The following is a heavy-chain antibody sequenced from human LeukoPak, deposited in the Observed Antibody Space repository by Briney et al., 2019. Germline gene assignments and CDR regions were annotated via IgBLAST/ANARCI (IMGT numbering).Heavy chain of an antibody. Sequence: SETLSLTCTVSGGSISSGGYYWSWIRQHPGKGLEWIGYIYYSGSTYYNPSLKSRVTISVDTSKNQFSLKLSSVTAADTAVYYWASQLGPGGTAMVYYFDYWGQGTLVTVSS. CDR1: GGSISSGGYY. CDR2: IYYSGST. J-gene: IGHJ4*02. V-gene: IGHV4-31*03. D-gene: IGHD5-18*01. CDR3: ASQLGPGGTAMVYYFDY.